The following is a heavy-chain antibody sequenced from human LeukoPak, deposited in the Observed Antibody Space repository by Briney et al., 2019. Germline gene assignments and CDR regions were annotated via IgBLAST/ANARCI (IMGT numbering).Heavy chain of an antibody. CDR2: IYYSGST. Sequence: SETLSLTCTVSGGSTSSYYWSWIRQPPGKGLEWIGYIYYSGSTNYNPSLKSRVTISVDTSKNQFSLKLSSVTAADTAVYYCARHENDYDFWSGYPHMDVWGQGTTVTVSS. CDR3: ARHENDYDFWSGYPHMDV. J-gene: IGHJ6*02. D-gene: IGHD3-3*01. CDR1: GGSTSSYY. V-gene: IGHV4-59*08.